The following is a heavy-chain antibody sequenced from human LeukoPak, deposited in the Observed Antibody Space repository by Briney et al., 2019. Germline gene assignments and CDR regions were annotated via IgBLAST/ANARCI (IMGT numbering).Heavy chain of an antibody. CDR1: GFTFSDNY. CDR2: ISSSGNTT. V-gene: IGHV3-11*04. CDR3: ARVLRWSDP. D-gene: IGHD3-16*01. J-gene: IGHJ5*02. Sequence: GGSLRLSCAASGFTFSDNYMSWIRQAPGKGLEWVSYISSSGNTTYNADSVKGRFSITRDNAKNSLYLQMNSLRAEDTAVYYCARVLRWSDPWGQGTLVTVSS.